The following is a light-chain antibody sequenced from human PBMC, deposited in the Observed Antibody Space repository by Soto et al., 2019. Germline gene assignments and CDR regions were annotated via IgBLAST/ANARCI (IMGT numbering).Light chain of an antibody. Sequence: EIVLTQSPSTLSLSPGERATLSCRASQSVSRSSVAWYQHKPGQAPRLLIYDVSGRATGIPDRFSGSGSGTDFTLTISRLEPEDSAVYFCQQYLNSPLPFGGGTKVEI. CDR2: DVS. CDR3: QQYLNSPLP. J-gene: IGKJ4*01. CDR1: QSVSRSS. V-gene: IGKV3-20*01.